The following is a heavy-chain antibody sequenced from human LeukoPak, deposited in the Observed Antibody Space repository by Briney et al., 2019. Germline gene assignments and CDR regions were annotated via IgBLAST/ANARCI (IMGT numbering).Heavy chain of an antibody. V-gene: IGHV3-7*01. J-gene: IGHJ6*03. D-gene: IGHD3-22*01. CDR1: GFTFRNYA. Sequence: GGSLRLSCAASGFTFRNYAMHWVRQAPGKGLEWVANIKQDGSEKYYVGSVKGRFTISRDNAKNSLYLQMNSLRAEDTAVYYCARGVYYYDSSSYYYMDVWGKGTTVTISS. CDR3: ARGVYYYDSSSYYYMDV. CDR2: IKQDGSEK.